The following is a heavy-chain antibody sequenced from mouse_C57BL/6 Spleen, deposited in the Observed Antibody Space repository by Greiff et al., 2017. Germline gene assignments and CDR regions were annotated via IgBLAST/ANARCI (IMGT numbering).Heavy chain of an antibody. CDR1: GFTFSDYG. D-gene: IGHD1-1*01. Sequence: EVKVVESGGGLVKPGGSLKLSCAASGFTFSDYGMHWVRQAPEKGLEWVAYISSGSSTIYYADTVKGRFTISRDNAKNTLFLQMTSLRSEDTAMYYCAREKNYYGSSYLYFDVWGTGTTVTVSS. V-gene: IGHV5-17*01. CDR3: AREKNYYGSSYLYFDV. J-gene: IGHJ1*03. CDR2: ISSGSSTI.